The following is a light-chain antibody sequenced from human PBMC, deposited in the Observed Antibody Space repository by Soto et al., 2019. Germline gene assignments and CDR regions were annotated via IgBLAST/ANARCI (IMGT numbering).Light chain of an antibody. CDR2: WAS. J-gene: IGKJ2*01. CDR3: QLYYSTPVH. Sequence: DIVMTQSPDSLAVSLGERATINCKSSQSLLYSSNKKNYLAWYQQKSGQSPKLLISWASTRESGVPDRFSGSGSGTDFTLTISSLQAEDVAVYYCQLYYSTPVHFGQGTKLEIK. CDR1: QSLLYSSNKKNY. V-gene: IGKV4-1*01.